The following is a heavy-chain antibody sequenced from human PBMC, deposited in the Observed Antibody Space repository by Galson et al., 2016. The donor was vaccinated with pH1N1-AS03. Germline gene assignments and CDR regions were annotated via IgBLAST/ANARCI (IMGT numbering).Heavy chain of an antibody. CDR3: AKDKGSSRHDDY. J-gene: IGHJ4*02. V-gene: IGHV3-23*01. Sequence: SLRLSCAASGFSFSSYAMSWVRQAPGKGPQWVSSITSGGNTYYADSVKGRFTISRDNSKQTLYLQMNSLRAEDAAVYLCAKDKGSSRHDDYWGQGTRVTVSS. CDR1: GFSFSSYA. D-gene: IGHD6-13*01. CDR2: ITSGGNT.